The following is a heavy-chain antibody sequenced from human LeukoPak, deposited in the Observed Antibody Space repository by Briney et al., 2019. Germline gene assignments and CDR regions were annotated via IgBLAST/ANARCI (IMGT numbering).Heavy chain of an antibody. CDR1: GFILSGSA. J-gene: IGHJ3*02. CDR3: ARHDYGRIAFDI. D-gene: IGHD4-17*01. V-gene: IGHV3-73*01. Sequence: GGSLKLSCAASGFILSGSAVHWVRQAPGKGLEWVGRIRSKLNKYATAYGESMKGRVTVSRDDSENTAFLQMNSLKSEDTAVYYCARHDYGRIAFDIWGRGTVVTVSS. CDR2: IRSKLNKYAT.